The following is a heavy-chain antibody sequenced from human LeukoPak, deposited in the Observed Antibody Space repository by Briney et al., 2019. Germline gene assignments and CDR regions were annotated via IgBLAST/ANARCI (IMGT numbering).Heavy chain of an antibody. D-gene: IGHD2-15*01. V-gene: IGHV1-69*13. CDR2: IIPIFGTA. CDR3: ARAGYCSGGSCSTDAFDI. J-gene: IGHJ3*02. CDR1: GGTFTSYA. Sequence: SVKVSCKASGGTFTSYAISWERQAPGQGLEWMGGIIPIFGTANYAQKFQGRVTITADESTSPAYMELSRLRSEDTAVYYCARAGYCSGGSCSTDAFDIWGQGKMVSVSS.